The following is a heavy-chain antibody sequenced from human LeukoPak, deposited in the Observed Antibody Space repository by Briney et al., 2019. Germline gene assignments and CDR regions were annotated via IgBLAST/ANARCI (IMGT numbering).Heavy chain of an antibody. V-gene: IGHV4-59*08. J-gene: IGHJ5*02. CDR3: AGQWQQVVPSFDP. D-gene: IGHD6-13*01. Sequence: PSETLSLTCTVSGGSISSYYWSWIRQPPGKGLEWMGYIYYSGSTNYNPSLKSRVTISLDTSKNQFSLKLSSVTAADTAVYYCAGQWQQVVPSFDPWGQGTLVTVSS. CDR2: IYYSGST. CDR1: GGSISSYY.